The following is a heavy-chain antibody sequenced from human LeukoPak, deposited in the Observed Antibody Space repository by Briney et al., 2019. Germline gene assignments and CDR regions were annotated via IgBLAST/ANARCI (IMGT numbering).Heavy chain of an antibody. D-gene: IGHD6-19*01. CDR2: ISYDGSNK. CDR3: AKDPGYSSGWPPYYYYYGMDV. Sequence: GGSLRLSCAASGFTFSSYGMHRVRQAPGKGLEWVAVISYDGSNKYYADSVKGRFTISRDNSKNTLYLQMNSLRAEDTAVYYCAKDPGYSSGWPPYYYYYGMDVWGQGTTVTVSS. CDR1: GFTFSSYG. J-gene: IGHJ6*02. V-gene: IGHV3-30*18.